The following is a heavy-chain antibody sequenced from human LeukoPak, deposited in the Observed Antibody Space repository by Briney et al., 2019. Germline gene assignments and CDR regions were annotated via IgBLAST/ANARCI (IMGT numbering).Heavy chain of an antibody. V-gene: IGHV3-30*02. CDR2: VRYDGRDK. Sequence: GGSLRLSCEVSGFTFSAYGIHWVRQSPGKGLGWVAFVRYDGRDKFYADSVKGRFIVSKDNSRTTLQLQMNSLRSEDTAVYFCARGGARDIWYFAYWGQGTRVTVSS. D-gene: IGHD2-21*01. CDR3: ARGGARDIWYFAY. CDR1: GFTFSAYG. J-gene: IGHJ4*02.